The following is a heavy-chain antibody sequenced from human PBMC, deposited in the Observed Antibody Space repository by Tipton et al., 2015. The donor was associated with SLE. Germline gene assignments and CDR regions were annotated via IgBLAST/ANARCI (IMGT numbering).Heavy chain of an antibody. D-gene: IGHD1-26*01. J-gene: IGHJ5*02. CDR3: ARVRGSGMGWFDP. CDR1: GGSFSGYY. Sequence: TLSLTCAVYGGSFSGYYWNWIRQPPGKGREWIGSIYYSGSTYYNPSLKSRVTISVDTSKNQFSLKLSSVTAADTAVYYCARVRGSGMGWFDPWGQGTLVTVSS. CDR2: IYYSGST. V-gene: IGHV4-34*01.